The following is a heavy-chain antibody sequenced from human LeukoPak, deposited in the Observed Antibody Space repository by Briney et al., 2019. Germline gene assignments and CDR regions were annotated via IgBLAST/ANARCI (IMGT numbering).Heavy chain of an antibody. CDR2: IIPIFGTA. V-gene: IGHV1-69*05. Sequence: GASVKVSCKASGYTFTGYYMHWVRQAPGQGLEWMGGIIPIFGTANYAQKFQGRVTITTDESTSTAYMELSSLRSEDTAVYYCATFDYWGQGTLVTVSS. J-gene: IGHJ4*02. CDR3: ATFDY. CDR1: GYTFTGYY.